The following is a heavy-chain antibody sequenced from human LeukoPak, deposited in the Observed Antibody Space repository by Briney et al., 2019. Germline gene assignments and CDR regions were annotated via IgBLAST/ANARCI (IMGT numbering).Heavy chain of an antibody. CDR1: GGSISSGGYY. CDR3: ATGPPLGPGF. D-gene: IGHD7-27*01. V-gene: IGHV4-30-2*01. J-gene: IGHJ4*02. CDR2: IYYSGTT. Sequence: PSQTLSLTCTVSGGSISSGGYYWSWIRQPPGKGLEWIGYIYYSGTTYFNPSLKSRITISIDTSKNQFSLKLTSVTAADTAVYYCATGPPLGPGFWGQGTPVTVSS.